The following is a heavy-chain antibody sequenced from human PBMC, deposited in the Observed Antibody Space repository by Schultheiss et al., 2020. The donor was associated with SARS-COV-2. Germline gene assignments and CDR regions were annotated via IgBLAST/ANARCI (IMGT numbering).Heavy chain of an antibody. CDR2: ISYSGST. V-gene: IGHV4-59*01. CDR3: ARDDSSGYSPAY. Sequence: SETLSLTCTVSGGSISSSYWSWIRQPPGKGLEWIGYISYSGSTNYNPSLKSRVTISVDTSKNQFSLKLSSVTAADTAVYYCARDDSSGYSPAYWGQGTLVTVSS. CDR1: GGSISSSY. J-gene: IGHJ4*02. D-gene: IGHD3-22*01.